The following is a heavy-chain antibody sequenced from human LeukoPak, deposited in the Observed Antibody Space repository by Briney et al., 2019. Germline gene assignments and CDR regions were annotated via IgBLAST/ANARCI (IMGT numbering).Heavy chain of an antibody. Sequence: SETLSLTCTVSGGSISSSSYYWGWIRQPPGKGLVWIESIYYSGSTYYNPSLKSRVTISVDTSKNQFYLKLSSVTAADTAVYYCARHLFFREMITFGGGRPYYFDYWGEGTLATVSS. J-gene: IGHJ4*02. D-gene: IGHD3-16*01. CDR1: GGSISSSSYY. V-gene: IGHV4-39*01. CDR3: ARHLFFREMITFGGGRPYYFDY. CDR2: IYYSGST.